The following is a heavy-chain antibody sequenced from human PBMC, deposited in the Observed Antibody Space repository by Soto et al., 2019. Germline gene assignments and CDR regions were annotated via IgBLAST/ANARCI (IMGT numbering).Heavy chain of an antibody. D-gene: IGHD2-2*01. V-gene: IGHV4-39*02. CDR2: IHNSGST. CDR3: ASKGVTRLSFDF. Sequence: SETLSLTCTVSGGSISSSAYYWGWIRQSPGRGLEWIGIIHNSGSTYYNSSLKSRVTISVDTSNNHFSLRLSSMTAADTAVYFCASKGVTRLSFDFWGQGSLVTVYS. CDR1: GGSISSSAYY. J-gene: IGHJ4*02.